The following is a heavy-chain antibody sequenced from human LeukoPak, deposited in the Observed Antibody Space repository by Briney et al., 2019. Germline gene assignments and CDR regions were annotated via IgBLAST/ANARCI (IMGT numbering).Heavy chain of an antibody. J-gene: IGHJ6*03. V-gene: IGHV4-59*01. Sequence: SETLSLTCTVSGGSISSYYWSWIRQPPGKGLEWIGYIYYSGSTNYNPSLKSRVTISVDTSKNQFSLELSSVTAADTAVYYCARRSYGDPYYYYYYMDVWGKGTTVTVSS. D-gene: IGHD4-17*01. CDR2: IYYSGST. CDR1: GGSISSYY. CDR3: ARRSYGDPYYYYYYMDV.